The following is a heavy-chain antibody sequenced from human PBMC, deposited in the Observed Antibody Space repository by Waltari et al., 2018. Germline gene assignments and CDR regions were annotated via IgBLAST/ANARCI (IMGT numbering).Heavy chain of an antibody. V-gene: IGHV4-59*01. J-gene: IGHJ5*02. CDR1: GGSISSYY. Sequence: QVQLQESGPGLVKPSETLSLTCTVSGGSISSYYWSWIRQPPGKGLEWIGYIYYSGSTNYNPSRKSRVTISVDTSKNQFSLKLSSVTAADTAVYYCARDLSGIAVAGWFDPWGQGTLVTVSS. CDR2: IYYSGST. CDR3: ARDLSGIAVAGWFDP. D-gene: IGHD6-19*01.